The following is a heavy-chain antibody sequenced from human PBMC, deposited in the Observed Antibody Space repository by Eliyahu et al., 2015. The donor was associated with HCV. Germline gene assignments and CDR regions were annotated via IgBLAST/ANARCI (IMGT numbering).Heavy chain of an antibody. V-gene: IGHV4-39*01. D-gene: IGHD3-22*01. CDR3: ARLHDYDGTGFYPNWYFDL. CDR1: GGPISXANPY. Sequence: QLHLQESGPGRVRPSETLSLTFAAAGGPISXANPYWGWVRQPPGKGLEWIGSVYHNGNSYFNASLMSRLTMSIDTSKNQFSLHLKYLTASDTAVYYCARLHDYDGTGFYPNWYFDLWGRGILVTVSS. J-gene: IGHJ2*01. CDR2: VYHNGNS.